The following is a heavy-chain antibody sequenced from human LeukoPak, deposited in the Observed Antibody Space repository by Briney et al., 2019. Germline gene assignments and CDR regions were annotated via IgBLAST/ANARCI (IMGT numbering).Heavy chain of an antibody. CDR3: VEALTWLAFHI. D-gene: IGHD3-9*01. V-gene: IGHV4-34*01. CDR1: GGSFSGYY. Sequence: PSETLSLTCAVYGGSFSGYYWTWIRQPPGKGLEWIGEMNHSGSANYNPSLKSRVTISVDTSKNQCSLRLSSVTAADTAVYYCVEALTWLAFHIWGQGTMVTVSS. CDR2: MNHSGSA. J-gene: IGHJ3*02.